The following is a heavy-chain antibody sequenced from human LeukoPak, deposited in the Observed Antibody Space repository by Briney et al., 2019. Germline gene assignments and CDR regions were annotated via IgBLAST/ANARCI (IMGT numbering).Heavy chain of an antibody. V-gene: IGHV5-51*01. CDR3: ATLSSSCYKYFQH. J-gene: IGHJ1*01. Sequence: GESLKISCNGSGYSFTSYWIGWVRQMPGKGLERMGIIYPGDSDTRYSPSFQGQVTISADKSISTAYLQWSSLKASDTAMYYCATLSSSCYKYFQHWGQGTLVTVSS. CDR1: GYSFTSYW. D-gene: IGHD6-13*01. CDR2: IYPGDSDT.